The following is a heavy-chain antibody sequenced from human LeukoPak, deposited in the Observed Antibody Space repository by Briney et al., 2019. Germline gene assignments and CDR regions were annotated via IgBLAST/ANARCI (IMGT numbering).Heavy chain of an antibody. CDR3: ARDGVVTTRILYFDY. CDR1: GFTFSSYS. J-gene: IGHJ4*02. CDR2: ISSSSSYI. Sequence: GSLRLSCAASGFTFSSYSMNWVRQTPGKGLEWVSSISSSSSYIYYADSVKGRFTISRDNAKNSLYLQMNSLRAEDTAVYYCARDGVVTTRILYFDYWGQGTLVTVSS. D-gene: IGHD4-11*01. V-gene: IGHV3-21*01.